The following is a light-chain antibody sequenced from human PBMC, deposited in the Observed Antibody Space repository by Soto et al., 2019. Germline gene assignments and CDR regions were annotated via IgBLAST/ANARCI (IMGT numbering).Light chain of an antibody. CDR2: KAS. CDR3: QQYRCSYT. J-gene: IGKJ2*01. Sequence: DRPSTQRLYIPFASVALRVTITFRPSQSTTGWVAWYQRKTGTAPKLLIYKASSSESGPAWRFSGSGAETEFTLTNSSLQPDDSATYYCQQYRCSYTFGQGTKVDI. CDR1: QSTTGW. V-gene: IGKV1-5*03.